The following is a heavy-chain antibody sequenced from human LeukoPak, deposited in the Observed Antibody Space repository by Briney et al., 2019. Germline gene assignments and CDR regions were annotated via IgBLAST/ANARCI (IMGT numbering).Heavy chain of an antibody. Sequence: GGSLRLSCATSGFSFTDYPMNWVRQAPGKGLEWISNIRTTAEGAKYAYYANSVKGRVTISRDDGKNTLYLHMNSLRDDDTAVYYCATDQRYAFDYWGQGILVTVSS. V-gene: IGHV3-48*02. D-gene: IGHD3-9*01. J-gene: IGHJ4*02. CDR2: IRTTAEGAKYA. CDR1: GFSFTDYP. CDR3: ATDQRYAFDY.